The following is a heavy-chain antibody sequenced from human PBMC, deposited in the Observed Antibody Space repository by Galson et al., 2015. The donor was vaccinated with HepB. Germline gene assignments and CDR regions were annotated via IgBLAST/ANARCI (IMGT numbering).Heavy chain of an antibody. CDR3: ATERSTSGSYYFDN. V-gene: IGHV3-66*02. J-gene: IGHJ4*02. Sequence: SLRLSCAASGFTVRTNSMSWVRQAPGKGLEWASVFYSGGSTYYADSVKGRFTNSRVDSKNTLHLHMNSRRPEDTAVYYCATERSTSGSYYFDNWGQGTLVTVSS. CDR2: FYSGGST. D-gene: IGHD1-26*01. CDR1: GFTVRTNS.